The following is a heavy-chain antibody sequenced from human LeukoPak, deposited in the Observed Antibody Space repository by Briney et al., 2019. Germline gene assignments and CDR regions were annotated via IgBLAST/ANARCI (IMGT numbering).Heavy chain of an antibody. Sequence: PGGSLRLSCAASGFTFSSYAMSWVRQAPGKGLEWVSAISGSGGSTYYADSVKGRFTISRDNSKNTLYLQMNSLRAEDTAVYYCAKEITMIVVVTEDAFDIWGQGTMVTVSS. CDR2: ISGSGGST. CDR3: AKEITMIVVVTEDAFDI. V-gene: IGHV3-23*01. CDR1: GFTFSSYA. J-gene: IGHJ3*02. D-gene: IGHD3-22*01.